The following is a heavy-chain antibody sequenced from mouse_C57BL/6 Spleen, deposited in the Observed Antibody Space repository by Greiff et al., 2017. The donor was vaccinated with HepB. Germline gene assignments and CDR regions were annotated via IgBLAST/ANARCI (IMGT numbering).Heavy chain of an antibody. CDR1: GYTFTSYW. D-gene: IGHD2-5*01. CDR2: IYPSDSET. Sequence: QVQLQQPGAELVRPGSSVKLSCKASGYTFTSYWMDWVKQRPGQGLEWIGNIYPSDSETHYNQKFKDKATLTVDKSSSTAYMQLSSLTSEDSAGYYCARRGYSNYAWFAYWGKGTLVTVSA. V-gene: IGHV1-61*01. CDR3: ARRGYSNYAWFAY. J-gene: IGHJ3*01.